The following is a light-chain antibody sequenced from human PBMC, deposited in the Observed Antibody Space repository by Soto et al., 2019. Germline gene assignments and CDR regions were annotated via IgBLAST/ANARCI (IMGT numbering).Light chain of an antibody. CDR2: GAS. Sequence: DIVLTQSRDTLYLSPGERATLSCRASQSVSSSYLAWYQQKPGQAPRLLIYGASSRATGIPDRFSGSGSGTDFTLTISRLEPEDFAVYYCQQYGSSWITFGQGTRLEI. V-gene: IGKV3-20*01. CDR1: QSVSSSY. J-gene: IGKJ5*01. CDR3: QQYGSSWIT.